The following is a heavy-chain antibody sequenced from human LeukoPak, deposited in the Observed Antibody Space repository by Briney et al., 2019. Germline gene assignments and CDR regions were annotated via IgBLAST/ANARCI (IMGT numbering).Heavy chain of an antibody. CDR3: ARPFDYYDSSGYSPDAFDI. CDR1: GGTFSSYA. CDR2: IIPIFGTA. J-gene: IGHJ3*02. D-gene: IGHD3-22*01. V-gene: IGHV1-69*06. Sequence: SVKVSCKASGGTFSSYAISWVRQAPGQGLEWMGRIIPIFGTANYAQKFQGSVTITADKSTSTAYMELSSLRSEDTAVYYCARPFDYYDSSGYSPDAFDIWGQGTMVTVSS.